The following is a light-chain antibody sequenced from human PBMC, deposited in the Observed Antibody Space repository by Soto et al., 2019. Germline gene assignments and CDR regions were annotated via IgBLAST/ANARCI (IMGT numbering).Light chain of an antibody. CDR2: GAS. V-gene: IGKV3-15*01. J-gene: IGKJ1*01. CDR1: QSVSSN. CDR3: QQYNNWPPWT. Sequence: EIVMTQSPATLSVSPGERATLPCRASQSVSSNLAWYQQKPGQAPRLLIYGASTRATGIPARFSGSGSGTEFTLTISSLQSEDFAVYYCQQYNNWPPWTFGQGTKV.